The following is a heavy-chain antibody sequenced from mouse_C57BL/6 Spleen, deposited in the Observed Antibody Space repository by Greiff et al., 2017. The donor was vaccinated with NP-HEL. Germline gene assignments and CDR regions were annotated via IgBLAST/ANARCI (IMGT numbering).Heavy chain of an antibody. CDR1: GYTFTSYW. V-gene: IGHV1-55*01. Sequence: QVHVKQPGAELVKPGASVKMSCKASGYTFTSYWITWVKQRPGQGLEWIGDIYPGSGSTNYNEKFKSKATLTVDTSSSTAYMQLSSLTSEDSAVYYCARQLRLYFDYWGQGTTLTVSS. D-gene: IGHD3-2*02. J-gene: IGHJ2*01. CDR2: IYPGSGST. CDR3: ARQLRLYFDY.